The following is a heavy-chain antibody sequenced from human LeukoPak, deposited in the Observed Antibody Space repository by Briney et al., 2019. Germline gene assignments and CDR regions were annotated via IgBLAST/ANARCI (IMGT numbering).Heavy chain of an antibody. Sequence: SETLSLTCTVSGGSISSSSYYWGWIRQPPGKGLEWIGSIYYSGSTYYNPSLKSRVTISVDTSKNQFSLKLSSVTAADTAVYYCAGTTVKYNWFDPWGQGTLVTVSS. CDR2: IYYSGST. CDR3: AGTTVKYNWFDP. J-gene: IGHJ5*02. D-gene: IGHD4-17*01. V-gene: IGHV4-39*07. CDR1: GGSISSSSYY.